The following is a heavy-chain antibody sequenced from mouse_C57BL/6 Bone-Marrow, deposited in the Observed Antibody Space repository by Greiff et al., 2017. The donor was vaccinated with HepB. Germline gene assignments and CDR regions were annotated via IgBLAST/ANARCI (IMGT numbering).Heavy chain of an antibody. CDR1: GYAFSSSW. CDR2: IYPGDGDT. V-gene: IGHV1-82*01. J-gene: IGHJ2*01. CDR3: ARGGGGGSFFDY. Sequence: QVQLQQSGPELVKPGASVKISCKASGYAFSSSWMNWVKQRPGKGLEWIGRIYPGDGDTNYNGKFKGKATLTADKSSSTAYMQLSSLTSEDSAVYFWARGGGGGSFFDYWGQGTTLTVSS.